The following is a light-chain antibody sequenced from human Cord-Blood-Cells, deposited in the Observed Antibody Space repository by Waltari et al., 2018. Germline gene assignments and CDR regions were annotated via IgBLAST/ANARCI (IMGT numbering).Light chain of an antibody. CDR2: QGR. J-gene: IGLJ1*01. CDR1: KSGDKY. Sequence: SYELTQPPSVSVSPGQTASITCSGAKSGDKYACWYQQKPGQSPGLVSDQGRKLPSGIPGRFSGASARNTSTLTISGTQAMDEADYDCQAWDSSTYVFGPGTKVTVL. CDR3: QAWDSSTYV. V-gene: IGLV3-1*01.